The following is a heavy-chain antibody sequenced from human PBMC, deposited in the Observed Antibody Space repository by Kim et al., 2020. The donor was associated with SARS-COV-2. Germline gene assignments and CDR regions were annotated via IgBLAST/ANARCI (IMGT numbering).Heavy chain of an antibody. CDR1: GGSFSGYY. CDR2: INHSGST. D-gene: IGHD2-2*01. CDR3: ARGTSGYCSSTSCYRVTRWGLFDP. J-gene: IGHJ5*02. Sequence: SETLSLTCAVYGGSFSGYYWSWIRQPPGKGLEWIGEINHSGSTNYNPSLKSRVTISVDTSKNQFSLKLSSVTAADTAVYYCARGTSGYCSSTSCYRVTRWGLFDPWGQGTLVTVSS. V-gene: IGHV4-34*01.